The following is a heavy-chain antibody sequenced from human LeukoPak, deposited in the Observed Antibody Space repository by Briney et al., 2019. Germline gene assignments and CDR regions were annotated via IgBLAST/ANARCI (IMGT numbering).Heavy chain of an antibody. J-gene: IGHJ5*02. Sequence: GGSLRLSCAASGFTFSTYAMSWVRQAPGKGLEWVAFIRYDGSNKYYADSVKGRFTISRDNSKNTLYLQMNSLRAEDTAVYYCAPLDIPWGQGTLVTVSS. CDR3: APLDIP. CDR2: IRYDGSNK. D-gene: IGHD3-9*01. V-gene: IGHV3-30*02. CDR1: GFTFSTYA.